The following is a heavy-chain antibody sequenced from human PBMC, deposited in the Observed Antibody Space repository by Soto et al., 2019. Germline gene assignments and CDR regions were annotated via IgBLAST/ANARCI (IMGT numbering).Heavy chain of an antibody. CDR2: IYHSGRT. CDR1: SVSISSSNC. J-gene: IGHJ4*02. D-gene: IGHD2-21*01. Sequence: SETLSLTCAVSSVSISSSNCWSWVRQPPGKGLEWIGEIYHSGRTNYNPSLKSRVTISVDKSANTVYMELSSLRSEDTAVYYCARGAIEFDYWGQGTPVTVSS. V-gene: IGHV4-4*02. CDR3: ARGAIEFDY.